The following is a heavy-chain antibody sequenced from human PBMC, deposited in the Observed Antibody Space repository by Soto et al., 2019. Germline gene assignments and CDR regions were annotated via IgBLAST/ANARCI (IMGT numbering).Heavy chain of an antibody. CDR3: AKEPPRYCSSTSCYTGSDY. CDR2: ISGSGGST. V-gene: IGHV3-23*01. D-gene: IGHD2-2*02. CDR1: GFTFSSYA. Sequence: LRLSCAASGFTFSSYAMSWVRQAPGKGLEWVSAISGSGGSTYYADSVKGRFTISRDNSKNTLYLQMNSLRAEDTAVYYCAKEPPRYCSSTSCYTGSDYWGQGTLVTVSS. J-gene: IGHJ4*02.